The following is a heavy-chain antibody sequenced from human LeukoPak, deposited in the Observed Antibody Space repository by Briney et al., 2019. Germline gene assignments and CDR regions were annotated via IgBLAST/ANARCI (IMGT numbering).Heavy chain of an antibody. D-gene: IGHD1-14*01. CDR3: ARDRSRNYYYGMDV. CDR1: GFNFASNW. CDR2: INSGGSGT. J-gene: IGHJ6*02. V-gene: IGHV3-74*01. Sequence: GGSLRLSCAASGFNFASNWMHWVRQTPGKGLMWVSRINSGGSGTSYADSVEGRFTISRDNAKNTLYLQMNSLRAEDTAVYYCARDRSRNYYYGMDVWAKGPRSPSP.